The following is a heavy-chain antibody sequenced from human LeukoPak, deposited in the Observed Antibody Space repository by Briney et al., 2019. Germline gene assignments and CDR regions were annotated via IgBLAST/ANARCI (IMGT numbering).Heavy chain of an antibody. CDR3: AINQGSGFVDYFDY. CDR2: IWYDGSSN. D-gene: IGHD1-26*01. J-gene: IGHJ4*02. Sequence: HPGGSLRLSCAASGFTFSTYGMHWVPQAPGKGLEWVAVIWYDGSSNYFADSVKGRFTISRDISKNTLYLQMNSLRAEDTAVYYCAINQGSGFVDYFDYWGQGTLVTVSS. V-gene: IGHV3-33*01. CDR1: GFTFSTYG.